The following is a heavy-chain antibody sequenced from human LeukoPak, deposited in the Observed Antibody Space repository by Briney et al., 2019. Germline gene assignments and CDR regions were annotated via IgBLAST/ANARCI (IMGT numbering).Heavy chain of an antibody. CDR3: ARDDCSGGSCYHFDY. CDR1: GFTFSSYS. D-gene: IGHD2-15*01. J-gene: IGHJ4*02. CDR2: ISSSSSYR. Sequence: GGSLRLSCAASGFTFSSYSIIWVRQAPGKGLEWVSSISSSSSYRYYADSVKGRFTISTYNAKKSLYLQMNSLRAEDTAVYYCARDDCSGGSCYHFDYWGQGTLVTVSS. V-gene: IGHV3-21*01.